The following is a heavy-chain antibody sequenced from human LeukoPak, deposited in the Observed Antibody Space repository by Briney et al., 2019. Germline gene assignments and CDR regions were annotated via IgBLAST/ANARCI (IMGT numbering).Heavy chain of an antibody. CDR3: ARESACNWFDP. Sequence: SETLSLTCTVSGGSISSYYWSWIRQPAGKGLEWIGRIYTSGSTDYNPSLKSRITMSVDTSKNQFSLRLRSVTAADTAVYYCARESACNWFDPWGQGTLVTVSS. J-gene: IGHJ5*02. V-gene: IGHV4-4*07. CDR1: GGSISSYY. CDR2: IYTSGST.